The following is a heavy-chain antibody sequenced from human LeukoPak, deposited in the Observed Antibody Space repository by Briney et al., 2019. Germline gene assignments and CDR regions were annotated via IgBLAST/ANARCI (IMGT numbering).Heavy chain of an antibody. J-gene: IGHJ4*02. CDR2: ISGSGGST. D-gene: IGHD3-3*01. Sequence: GGSLRLSCAASGFTFSSYAMSWVRQAPGKGLEWVSAISGSGGSTYYADSVKGRFTISRDNSKNTLYLQMNSLRAEDTAVYYCAKNDFWSGYSYYFDYWSQGTLVTVSS. CDR3: AKNDFWSGYSYYFDY. V-gene: IGHV3-23*01. CDR1: GFTFSSYA.